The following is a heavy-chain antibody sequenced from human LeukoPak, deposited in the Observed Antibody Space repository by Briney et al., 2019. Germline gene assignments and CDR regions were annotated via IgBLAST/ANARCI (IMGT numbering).Heavy chain of an antibody. J-gene: IGHJ4*02. CDR2: ISGSGGST. CDR1: GFSVSNDY. CDR3: ARDSLVRGEGKKRFDY. V-gene: IGHV3-23*01. D-gene: IGHD3-10*01. Sequence: GGSLRLSCAVSGFSVSNDYINWVLQAPGKGLEWVSAISGSGGSTYYADSVKGRFTISRDNAKNSLYLQMNSLRAEDTAVYYCARDSLVRGEGKKRFDYWGQGTLVTVSS.